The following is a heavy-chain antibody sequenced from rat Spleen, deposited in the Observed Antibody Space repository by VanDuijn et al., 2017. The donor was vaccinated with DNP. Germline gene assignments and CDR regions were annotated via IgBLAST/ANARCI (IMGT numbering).Heavy chain of an antibody. Sequence: QVQLKESGPGLVQPSETLSLTCTVSGFSLTSYTVSWVRQPSGRGPEWMGRMWYDGDTAYNSALKSRLIISRDTSKNKVFLKLNSLQTDDTGTYYCTRDQDYYYDGGYYPTMDAWGQGISVTVSS. CDR2: MWYDGDT. CDR1: GFSLTSYT. J-gene: IGHJ4*01. D-gene: IGHD1-12*02. V-gene: IGHV2-63*01. CDR3: TRDQDYYYDGGYYPTMDA.